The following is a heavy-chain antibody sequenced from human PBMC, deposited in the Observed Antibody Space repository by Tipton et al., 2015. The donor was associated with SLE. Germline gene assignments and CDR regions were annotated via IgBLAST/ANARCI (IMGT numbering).Heavy chain of an antibody. J-gene: IGHJ6*02. V-gene: IGHV3-48*01. CDR2: ISSSSSTI. CDR1: GFTFSSYA. CDR3: ARERYAKDSSRYSGYGMDV. D-gene: IGHD3-22*01. Sequence: SLRLSCAASGFTFSSYAMNWVRQAPGNGLEWVSYISSSSSTIYYADSVKGRFTISRDNAKNSLYLQMNSLRAEDTAVYYCARERYAKDSSRYSGYGMDVWGQGTTVTVSS.